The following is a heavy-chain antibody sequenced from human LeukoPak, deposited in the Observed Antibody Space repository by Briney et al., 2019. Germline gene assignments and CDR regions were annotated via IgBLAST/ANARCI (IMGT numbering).Heavy chain of an antibody. V-gene: IGHV4-30-2*01. J-gene: IGHJ3*02. CDR3: ARVGGYSGPDAFDI. D-gene: IGHD5-12*01. CDR2: IYHSGST. Sequence: SQTLSLTCAVSGGSISSGGYSWSWIRQPPGKGLEWIGYIYHSGSTYYNPSLKSRVTISVDRSKNQFSLKLSSVTAADTAVYYCARVGGYSGPDAFDIWGQGTMVTVSS. CDR1: GGSISSGGYS.